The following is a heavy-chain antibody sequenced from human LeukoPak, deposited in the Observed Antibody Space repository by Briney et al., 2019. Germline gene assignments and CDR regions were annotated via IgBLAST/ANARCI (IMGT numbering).Heavy chain of an antibody. J-gene: IGHJ4*02. CDR3: ARGGFYCRGDCYVYY. CDR1: GGSFSPYY. D-gene: IGHD2-21*02. Sequence: TSETLSLTCAVYGGSFSPYYWSWLRQPPGKRLEWIGEINHSGSTNYNPSLKRRVNLSVDASKHQFSRSLSSVAGADTAVYCSARGGFYCRGDCYVYYWGQGTLVTASS. CDR2: INHSGST. V-gene: IGHV4-34*01.